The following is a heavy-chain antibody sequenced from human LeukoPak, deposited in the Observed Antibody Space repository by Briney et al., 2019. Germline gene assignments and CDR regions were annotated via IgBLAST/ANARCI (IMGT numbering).Heavy chain of an antibody. Sequence: SVKVSCKASGFTFTSSAMQWVRQARGQRLEWIGWIVVGSGNTNYAQKFQERVTITRDMSTSTAYMELSSPRSEDTAVYYCAADTHTVSPYYYYYYMDVWGKGTTVTVSS. V-gene: IGHV1-58*02. J-gene: IGHJ6*03. CDR2: IVVGSGNT. D-gene: IGHD4-17*01. CDR1: GFTFTSSA. CDR3: AADTHTVSPYYYYYYMDV.